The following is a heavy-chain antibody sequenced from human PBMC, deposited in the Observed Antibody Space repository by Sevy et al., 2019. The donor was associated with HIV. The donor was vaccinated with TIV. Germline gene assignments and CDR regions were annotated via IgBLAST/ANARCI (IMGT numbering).Heavy chain of an antibody. CDR3: ARESGSYCSSTSCLGHYYYGMDV. V-gene: IGHV3-7*01. CDR2: IKQDGSEK. D-gene: IGHD2-2*01. Sequence: GGSLRLSCAASGFTFSSYWMSWVRQAPGKGLERVANIKQDGSEKYYVDSVKGRFTISRDNAKNSLYLQMNSLRAEDTAVYYCARESGSYCSSTSCLGHYYYGMDVWCQGTTVTVSS. J-gene: IGHJ6*02. CDR1: GFTFSSYW.